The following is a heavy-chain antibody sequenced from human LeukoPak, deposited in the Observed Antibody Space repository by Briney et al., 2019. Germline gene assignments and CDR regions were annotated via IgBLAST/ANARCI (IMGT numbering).Heavy chain of an antibody. CDR2: INPNSDDT. V-gene: IGHV1-2*02. D-gene: IGHD1-26*01. CDR1: GYTFTGYY. J-gene: IGHJ4*02. CDR3: ARESGSKEIDY. Sequence: ASVKVSCKASGYTFTGYYLHWVRQAPGQGLEWMGWINPNSDDTSYAQNFQGRVTMTRDTSLTTAYMEVSRLRSDDTAVYYCARESGSKEIDYWGQGTLVTVSS.